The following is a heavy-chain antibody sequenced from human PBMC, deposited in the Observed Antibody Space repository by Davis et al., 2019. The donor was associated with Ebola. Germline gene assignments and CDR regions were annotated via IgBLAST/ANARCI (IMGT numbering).Heavy chain of an antibody. Sequence: GESLKISCAASGFTFSSYGMHWVRQAPGKGLEWVAVISYDGSNKYYADSVKGRFTISRDNSKNTLYLQMNSLRAEDTAVYYCAREYIVVVVAATGHYGMDVWGQGTTVTVSS. CDR3: AREYIVVVVAATGHYGMDV. J-gene: IGHJ6*02. V-gene: IGHV3-30*03. CDR1: GFTFSSYG. D-gene: IGHD2-15*01. CDR2: ISYDGSNK.